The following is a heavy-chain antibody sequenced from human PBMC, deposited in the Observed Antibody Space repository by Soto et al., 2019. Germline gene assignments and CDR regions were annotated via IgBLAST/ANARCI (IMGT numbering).Heavy chain of an antibody. D-gene: IGHD3-16*01. V-gene: IGHV3-74*01. CDR2: INSDGSST. CDR1: GFTFSSYW. Sequence: EVQLVESGGGLVQPGGSLRLSCEASGFTFSSYWMHWVRQAPGMGLVWVSRINSDGSSTNYADSVKGRFTISRDNAKNTLHLQMNSLRAEDTAVYYCASAPLSGYTYTVGFWGQGTLVTVSS. CDR3: ASAPLSGYTYTVGF. J-gene: IGHJ4*02.